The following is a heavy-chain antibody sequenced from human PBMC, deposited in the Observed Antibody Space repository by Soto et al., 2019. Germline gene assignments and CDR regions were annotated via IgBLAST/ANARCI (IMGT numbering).Heavy chain of an antibody. CDR1: GFSLSTSGVG. J-gene: IGHJ4*02. D-gene: IGHD3-9*01. Sequence: QITLKESGPTLVKPTQTLTLTCTFSGFSLSTSGVGVGWIRQPPGKALEWLALIYWDDDKRYSPSLKSRLTIXKDTSKNQVVLTMTNMDPVDTAKYYCARSQIYFDWLLHFDYWGQGTLVTVSS. CDR2: IYWDDDK. CDR3: ARSQIYFDWLLHFDY. V-gene: IGHV2-5*02.